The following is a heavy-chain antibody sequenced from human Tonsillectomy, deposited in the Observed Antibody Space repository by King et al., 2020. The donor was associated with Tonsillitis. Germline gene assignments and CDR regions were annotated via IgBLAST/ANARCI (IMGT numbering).Heavy chain of an antibody. Sequence: VQLVESGGGLVQPGGSLRLSCAASGFTFSSYAMSWVRQAPGKGLEWVSAISGSGGSTYYADSVKGRFTISRYNSKNTLYLQMNSLRAEDTAVYYCTHLRYFDGLLSGAFDYWGQGTLVTVSS. CDR3: THLRYFDGLLSGAFDY. J-gene: IGHJ4*02. CDR1: GFTFSSYA. V-gene: IGHV3-23*04. D-gene: IGHD3-9*01. CDR2: ISGSGGST.